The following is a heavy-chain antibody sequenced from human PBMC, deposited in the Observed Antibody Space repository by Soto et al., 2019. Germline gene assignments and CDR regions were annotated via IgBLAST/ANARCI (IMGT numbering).Heavy chain of an antibody. CDR1: GYSFTSDD. J-gene: IGHJ6*03. CDR3: ARARRAITMVRGVTNYYYYMDV. Sequence: PVKGSCKGSGYSFTSDDVGWLRQETGQGLEWMGWMNPNSGNTGYAQKFQGRVTMTRNTSISTAYMELSSLRSEDTAVYYCARARRAITMVRGVTNYYYYMDVWGKGTTVTVSS. D-gene: IGHD3-10*01. V-gene: IGHV1-8*01. CDR2: MNPNSGNT.